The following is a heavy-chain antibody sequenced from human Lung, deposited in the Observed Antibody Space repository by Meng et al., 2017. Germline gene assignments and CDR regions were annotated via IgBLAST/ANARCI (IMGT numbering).Heavy chain of an antibody. D-gene: IGHD4-11*01. J-gene: IGHJ4*02. CDR2: INHSGST. Sequence: VQLQQWGAGLLKPSETLSLTCVVSGGSFSDYYWSWIRQPPGKGLEWIGEINHSGSTNYNPSLESRATISVDTSQNNLSLKLSSVTAADSAVYYCARGPTTMAHDFDYWGQGTLVTVPS. CDR3: ARGPTTMAHDFDY. V-gene: IGHV4-34*01. CDR1: GGSFSDYY.